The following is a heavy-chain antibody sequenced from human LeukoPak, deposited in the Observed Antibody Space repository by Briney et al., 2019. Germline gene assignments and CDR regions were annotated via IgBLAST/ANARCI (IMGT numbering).Heavy chain of an antibody. J-gene: IGHJ5*02. Sequence: GGSLRLSCAASGFTFSTCSMNWVHQAPGKGLEWVSYISSSGVTIYYADSVKGRFTISRDNAKNSLYLQMNSLRAEDTAVYYCARDWTTVIYNWFDPWGQGTLVTVSS. D-gene: IGHD4-17*01. CDR2: ISSSGVTI. CDR1: GFTFSTCS. CDR3: ARDWTTVIYNWFDP. V-gene: IGHV3-48*04.